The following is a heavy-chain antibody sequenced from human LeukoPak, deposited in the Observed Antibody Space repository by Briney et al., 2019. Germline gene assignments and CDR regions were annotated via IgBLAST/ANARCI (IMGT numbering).Heavy chain of an antibody. CDR3: ARDNGYSGYDP. Sequence: GGSLRLSCAASGFTFSSHWVSWVRQAPGKGLEWVANIKQDGSEKYYVDSVKGRFTISRDNAKNSLYLQMNSLRAEDTAVYYCARDNGYSGYDPWGQGTLVTVSS. CDR2: IKQDGSEK. J-gene: IGHJ5*02. CDR1: GFTFSSHW. D-gene: IGHD5-12*01. V-gene: IGHV3-7*01.